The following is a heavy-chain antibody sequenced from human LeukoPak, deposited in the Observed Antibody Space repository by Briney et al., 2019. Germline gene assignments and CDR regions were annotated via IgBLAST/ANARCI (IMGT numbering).Heavy chain of an antibody. CDR1: GYTFTSYY. Sequence: ASVKVPCKASGYTFTSYYMHWVRQAPGQGLEWMGWINPNSGGTNYAQKFQGWVTMTRDTSISTAYMELSRLRSDDTAVYYCARAGYSSSYVDYWGQGTLVTVSS. CDR3: ARAGYSSSYVDY. V-gene: IGHV1-2*04. D-gene: IGHD6-13*01. CDR2: INPNSGGT. J-gene: IGHJ4*02.